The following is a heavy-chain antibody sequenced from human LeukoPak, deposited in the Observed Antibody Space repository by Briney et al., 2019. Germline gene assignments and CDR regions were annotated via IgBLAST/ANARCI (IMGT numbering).Heavy chain of an antibody. CDR1: GFTYSSYG. CDR3: AKDGPAAAGIDY. CDR2: ISYDGSNK. D-gene: IGHD6-13*01. Sequence: PGRSLRLSCAASGFTYSSYGMHWVRQAPGKGLEWVAVISYDGSNKYYADSVKSRFTISRDNSKNTLYLQMNSLRAEDTAVYYCAKDGPAAAGIDYWGQGTLVTVSS. V-gene: IGHV3-30*18. J-gene: IGHJ4*02.